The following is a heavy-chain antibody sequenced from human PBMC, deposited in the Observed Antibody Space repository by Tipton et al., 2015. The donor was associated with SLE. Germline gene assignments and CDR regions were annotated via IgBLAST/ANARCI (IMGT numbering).Heavy chain of an antibody. CDR2: IYYSGST. CDR3: ARGYLRSSWTVDYFDY. J-gene: IGHJ4*02. Sequence: TLSLTCAVSGYSISSGYYWGWIRQPPGKGLEWIGYIYYSGSTNYNPSLKSRVTISVDTSKNQFSLKLSSVTAADTAVYYCARGYLRSSWTVDYFDYWGQGTLVTVSS. V-gene: IGHV4-61*01. CDR1: GYSISSGYY. D-gene: IGHD6-13*01.